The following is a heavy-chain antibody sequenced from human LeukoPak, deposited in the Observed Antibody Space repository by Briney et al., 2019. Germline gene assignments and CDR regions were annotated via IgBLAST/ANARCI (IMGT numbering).Heavy chain of an antibody. CDR1: GGTFSSYA. D-gene: IGHD3-3*01. CDR3: ARVTIFEVVFYYMDV. V-gene: IGHV1-69*13. J-gene: IGHJ6*03. CDR2: IIPIFDTA. Sequence: ASVKVSCKASGGTFSSYAISWVRQAPGQGLEWMGGIIPIFDTASYAQKFQGRVTISADESTSTAYMELSSLRSEDTAVYYCARVTIFEVVFYYMDVWGKGTTGTVSS.